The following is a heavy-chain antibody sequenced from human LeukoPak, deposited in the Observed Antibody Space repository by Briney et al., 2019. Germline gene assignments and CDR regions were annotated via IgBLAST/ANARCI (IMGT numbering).Heavy chain of an antibody. CDR3: ARGHVDTAMIYYYYYYMDV. Sequence: SETLSLTCTVSGGSISSYYWSWIRQPPGKGLEWIGYIYYSGSTNYNPSLKSRVTISVDTSKNQFSLKLSSVTAADTAVYYCARGHVDTAMIYYYYYYMDVWGKGTTVTISS. D-gene: IGHD5-18*01. CDR1: GGSISSYY. CDR2: IYYSGST. J-gene: IGHJ6*03. V-gene: IGHV4-59*01.